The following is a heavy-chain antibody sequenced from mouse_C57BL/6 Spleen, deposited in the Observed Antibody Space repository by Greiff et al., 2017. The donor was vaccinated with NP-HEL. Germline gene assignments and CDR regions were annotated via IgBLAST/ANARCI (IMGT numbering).Heavy chain of an antibody. D-gene: IGHD2-5*01. Sequence: EVKLVESGGGLVQPKGSLKLSCAASGFSFNTYAMNWVRQAPGKGLEWVARIRSKSNNYATYYADSVKDRFTISRDDSESMLYLQMNNLKTEDTAMYYCVRSNYGAMDYWGQGTSVTVSS. V-gene: IGHV10-1*01. CDR1: GFSFNTYA. CDR2: IRSKSNNYAT. J-gene: IGHJ4*01. CDR3: VRSNYGAMDY.